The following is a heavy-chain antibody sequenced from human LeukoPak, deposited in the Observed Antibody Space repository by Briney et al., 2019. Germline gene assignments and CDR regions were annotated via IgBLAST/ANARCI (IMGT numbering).Heavy chain of an antibody. Sequence: KPSETLSLTCSVSGGSISDYYWNWIRQSPGKGLEWIGYIHDSGSTDYNPSLKSRVTMSVDTSKNQLSLRLSSMTAADTAVYYCARNGGNSDFDYWGQGTLVTVSS. J-gene: IGHJ4*02. D-gene: IGHD4-23*01. CDR3: ARNGGNSDFDY. V-gene: IGHV4-59*12. CDR1: GGSISDYY. CDR2: IHDSGST.